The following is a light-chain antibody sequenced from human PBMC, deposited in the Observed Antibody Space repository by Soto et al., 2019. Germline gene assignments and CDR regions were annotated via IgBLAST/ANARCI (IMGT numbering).Light chain of an antibody. CDR2: GAS. CDR3: QQYHSYPVT. CDR1: QGINNF. V-gene: IGKV1-16*02. Sequence: DIQMTQSPSSLSASVGDTVTITCRASQGINNFLAWFQQKPGKAPKSLIYGASSLQSGVPSKFSSSGSDTGFTLTIIRLQPEESATYFCQQYHSYPVTFGGATKVEFK. J-gene: IGKJ4*01.